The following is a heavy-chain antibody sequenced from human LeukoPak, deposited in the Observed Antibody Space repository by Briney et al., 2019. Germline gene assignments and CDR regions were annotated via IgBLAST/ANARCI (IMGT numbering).Heavy chain of an antibody. J-gene: IGHJ4*02. V-gene: IGHV4-59*01. Sequence: PSETLSLTCTVSGVSISSYYWSWIRQPPGKGLEWIGYIYYSGSTNYNPSLKSRVTISVDTSKNQFSLKLGSVTAADTAVHYCARVSGGTYPDYWGQGTLVTVSS. CDR3: ARVSGGTYPDY. CDR2: IYYSGST. CDR1: GVSISSYY. D-gene: IGHD1-26*01.